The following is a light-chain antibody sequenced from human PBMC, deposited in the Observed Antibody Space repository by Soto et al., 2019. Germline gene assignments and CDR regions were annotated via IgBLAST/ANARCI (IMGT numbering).Light chain of an antibody. J-gene: IGKJ4*01. V-gene: IGKV1-39*01. Sequence: DIQMTQSPSSLSASVGDRVTITCRASQSISSYLNWYQQKPGKAPKLLIYAASSLQSGVPSRFSGSGSGTDFTLTISSRQPEDFATYSCQQSYSTPLTFGGGTKVELK. CDR2: AAS. CDR1: QSISSY. CDR3: QQSYSTPLT.